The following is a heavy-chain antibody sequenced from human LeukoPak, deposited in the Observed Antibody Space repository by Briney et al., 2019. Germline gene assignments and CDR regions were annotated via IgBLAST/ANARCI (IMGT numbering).Heavy chain of an antibody. CDR3: ARGPGRDYYGSGSYYNVDPPLY. CDR1: GGTFSSYA. Sequence: GASVKVSCKASGGTFSSYAISWVRQAPGQGLEWMGRIIPILGIANYAQKFQGRVTITADKSTSTAYMELSSLRSEDTAVYYCARGPGRDYYGSGSYYNVDPPLYWGQGTLVTVSS. D-gene: IGHD3-10*01. J-gene: IGHJ4*02. V-gene: IGHV1-69*04. CDR2: IIPILGIA.